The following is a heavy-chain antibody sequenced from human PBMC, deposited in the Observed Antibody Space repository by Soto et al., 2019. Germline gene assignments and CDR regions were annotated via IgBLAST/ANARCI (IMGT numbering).Heavy chain of an antibody. V-gene: IGHV1-3*01. Sequence: ASVKVSCKASGYTFTSYAIHWVRQAPGQRLEWMGWINAGNGNTKYSQKFQGRVTITRDTSASTAYMELRSLRSDDTAVYYCARVEWYYDSSGYSFDIWGQGTMVTVSS. CDR2: INAGNGNT. J-gene: IGHJ3*02. CDR3: ARVEWYYDSSGYSFDI. CDR1: GYTFTSYA. D-gene: IGHD3-22*01.